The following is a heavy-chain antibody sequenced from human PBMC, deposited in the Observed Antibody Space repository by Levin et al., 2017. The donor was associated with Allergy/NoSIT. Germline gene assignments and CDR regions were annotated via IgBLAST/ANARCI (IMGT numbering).Heavy chain of an antibody. V-gene: IGHV3-48*03. CDR1: GFTFSSYE. J-gene: IGHJ6*02. D-gene: IGHD3-22*01. Sequence: GGSLRLSCAASGFTFSSYEMNWVRQAPGKGLEWVSYISSSGSTIYYADSVKGRFTISRDNAKNSLYLQMNSLRAEDTAVYYCARDVLLGEDYYDSSPPSHYYYYGMDVWGQGTTVTVSS. CDR2: ISSSGSTI. CDR3: ARDVLLGEDYYDSSPPSHYYYYGMDV.